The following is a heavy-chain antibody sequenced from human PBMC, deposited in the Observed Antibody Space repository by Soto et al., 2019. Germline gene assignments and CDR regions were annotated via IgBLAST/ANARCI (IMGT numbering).Heavy chain of an antibody. CDR1: GFTFSSYW. V-gene: IGHV3-7*01. D-gene: IGHD5-12*01. CDR3: ARDRDSGYDDY. J-gene: IGHJ4*02. Sequence: GGSLRLSXAASGFTFSSYWMSWVRQAPGKGLEWVANIKQDGSEKYYVDSVKGRFTISRDNAKNSLYLQMNSLRAEDTAVYYCARDRDSGYDDYWGQGTLVTVSS. CDR2: IKQDGSEK.